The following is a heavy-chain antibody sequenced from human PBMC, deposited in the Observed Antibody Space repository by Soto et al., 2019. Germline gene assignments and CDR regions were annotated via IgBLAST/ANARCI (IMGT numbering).Heavy chain of an antibody. CDR2: IYYSGST. Sequence: QLQLQESGPGLVKPSETLSLTCTVSGGSISSSSYYWGWIRQPPGKGLEWIGSIYYSGSTYYNPSLKSRVTISVDTSKNQFSLKLSSVAAADTAVYYCARHSFLEWFPTTNWFDPWGQGTLVTVSS. CDR1: GGSISSSSYY. J-gene: IGHJ5*02. D-gene: IGHD3-3*01. CDR3: ARHSFLEWFPTTNWFDP. V-gene: IGHV4-39*01.